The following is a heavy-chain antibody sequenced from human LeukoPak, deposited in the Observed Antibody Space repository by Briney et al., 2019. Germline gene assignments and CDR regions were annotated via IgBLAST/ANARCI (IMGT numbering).Heavy chain of an antibody. D-gene: IGHD2-2*01. CDR1: GYSISSGYQ. V-gene: IGHV4-38-2*02. J-gene: IGHJ5*02. CDR3: ARDPRWLTPDCTSTSCYESYFDP. Sequence: SETLSLTCAVSGYSISSGYQWAWIRQSPGKGLEWIGSIYHSGSAHYNPSLKSRVTISVETSKNQFSLKMYSVTAADTAVYYCARDPRWLTPDCTSTSCYESYFDPWDQGTLVTVSS. CDR2: IYHSGSA.